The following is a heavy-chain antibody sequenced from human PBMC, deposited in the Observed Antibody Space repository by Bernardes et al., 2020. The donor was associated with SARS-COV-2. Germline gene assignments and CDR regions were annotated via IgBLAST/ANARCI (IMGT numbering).Heavy chain of an antibody. J-gene: IGHJ4*02. CDR3: ARDAYTAMVT. CDR2: ISSSSSYI. Sequence: LRLSCAASGFTFSSYGINWVRQAPGKGLEWVSSISSSSSYIYYADSVKGRFTISRDNAKNSLYLQMNSLRAEDTAVYYCARDAYTAMVTWGQGTLVTGSS. V-gene: IGHV3-21*01. D-gene: IGHD5-18*01. CDR1: GFTFSSYG.